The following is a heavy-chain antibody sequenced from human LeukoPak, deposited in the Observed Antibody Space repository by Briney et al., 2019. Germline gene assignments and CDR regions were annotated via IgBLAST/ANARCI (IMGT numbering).Heavy chain of an antibody. CDR2: INPNSGGT. V-gene: IGHV1-2*02. D-gene: IGHD4-17*01. Sequence: GASVKVSCKASGYRFTVYYMHWVRQAPGKGLEWMGWINPNSGGTHCAQKFLGRVTMTRDTSISTAYMELSRLTSDDTALYYCATLYGDYVTSDYWGQGTLVTVSS. CDR1: GYRFTVYY. CDR3: ATLYGDYVTSDY. J-gene: IGHJ4*02.